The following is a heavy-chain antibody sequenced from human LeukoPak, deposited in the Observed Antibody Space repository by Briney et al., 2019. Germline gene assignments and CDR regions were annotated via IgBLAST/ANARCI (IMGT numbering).Heavy chain of an antibody. Sequence: GGSLRLSCAASGFTFSSYWMHWVRQAPGKGLVRVSRINNDGSSTSYADSVKGRFTIPRDNAKNTLYLQMNSLRAEDTAVYYCARPTKEGSSWYWWFDPWGQGTLVTVSS. CDR3: ARPTKEGSSWYWWFDP. CDR2: INNDGSST. D-gene: IGHD6-13*01. CDR1: GFTFSSYW. J-gene: IGHJ5*02. V-gene: IGHV3-74*01.